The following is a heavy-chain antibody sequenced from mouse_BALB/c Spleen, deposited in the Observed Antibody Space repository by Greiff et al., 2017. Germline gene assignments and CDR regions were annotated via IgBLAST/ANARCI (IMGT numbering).Heavy chain of an antibody. V-gene: IGHV5-4*02. J-gene: IGHJ2*01. CDR3: ARGKITTAVFDY. Sequence: EVKVEESGGGLVKPGGSLKLSCAASGFTFSDYYMYWVRQSPEKRLEWVATISDGGSYTYYPDSVKGRFTISRDNAKNNLYLQMSSLKSEDTAMYYCARGKITTAVFDYWGQGTTLTVSS. D-gene: IGHD1-2*01. CDR2: ISDGGSYT. CDR1: GFTFSDYY.